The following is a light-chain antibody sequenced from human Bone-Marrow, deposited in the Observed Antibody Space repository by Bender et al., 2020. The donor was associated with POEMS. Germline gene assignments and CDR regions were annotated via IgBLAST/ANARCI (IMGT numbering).Light chain of an antibody. CDR2: DSQ. CDR1: TSNIGTND. Sequence: QSVLTQPPSVSAAPGQMVTISCSGSTSNIGTNDVSWYQQIPGTAPKLLIYDSQNRPSRIPARFSASRSGTSATLGITGLRTGDEADYYCGAWDSSLNVYVFGGGTKVTVL. V-gene: IGLV1-51*01. J-gene: IGLJ1*01. CDR3: GAWDSSLNVYV.